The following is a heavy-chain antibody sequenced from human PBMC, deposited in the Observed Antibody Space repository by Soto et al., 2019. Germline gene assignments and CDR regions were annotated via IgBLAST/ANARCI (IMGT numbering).Heavy chain of an antibody. V-gene: IGHV3-33*01. D-gene: IGHD3-10*01. Sequence: QVQLVESGRGVVQPGRSLRLSCAASGFTFSSYGMHWVRQAPGKGLEWVAVIWYDGSNKYYADSVKGRFTISRDNSKNTLYLQMNSLRAEDTAVYYCARDSWRGRYYFDYWGQGTLVTVSS. CDR3: ARDSWRGRYYFDY. CDR2: IWYDGSNK. J-gene: IGHJ4*02. CDR1: GFTFSSYG.